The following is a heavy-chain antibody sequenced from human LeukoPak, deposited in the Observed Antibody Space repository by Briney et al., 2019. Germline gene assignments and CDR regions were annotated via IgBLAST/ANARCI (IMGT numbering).Heavy chain of an antibody. Sequence: GGSLRLSCAASGFTFSSYGMHWVRQAPGKGLEWVAVISYDGSNKYYADSVKGRFTISRDNSKNTLYLQMNSLRAEDTAVYYSASRELYGPNYYYYYGMDVWGQGTTVTVSS. V-gene: IGHV3-30*03. CDR2: ISYDGSNK. D-gene: IGHD2-2*02. J-gene: IGHJ6*02. CDR3: ASRELYGPNYYYYYGMDV. CDR1: GFTFSSYG.